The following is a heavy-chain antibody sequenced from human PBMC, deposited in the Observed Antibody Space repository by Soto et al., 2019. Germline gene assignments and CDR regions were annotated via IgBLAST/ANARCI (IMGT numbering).Heavy chain of an antibody. Sequence: QLQLQVSGPGLVKPSETLSLTCTVSGGSISSSSYYWGWIRQPPRKGLEGIGSIYYSGSTYYNPSLKSRVTIYGDTSKTQFSLEVSSVTAADTAVYYRARGKAVAGNSSPDYGGQGTLVTVSS. J-gene: IGHJ4*02. D-gene: IGHD6-19*01. CDR3: ARGKAVAGNSSPDY. CDR2: IYYSGST. CDR1: GGSISSSSYY. V-gene: IGHV4-39*01.